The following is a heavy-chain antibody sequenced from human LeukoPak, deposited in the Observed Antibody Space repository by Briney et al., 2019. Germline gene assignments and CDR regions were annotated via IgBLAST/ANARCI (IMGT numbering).Heavy chain of an antibody. J-gene: IGHJ4*02. CDR2: IIGRGVTT. Sequence: GGSLRLSCSASSFTFSSHALTWVRRAPGGGREWVSSIIGRGVTTYYADSVKGRFTISRDNSRNTLLLHMGSLRAEAKAVYYCARAPESGKYNGEYSGYFDYWGQGTLVTVSS. CDR1: SFTFSSHA. V-gene: IGHV3-23*01. D-gene: IGHD3-10*01. CDR3: ARAPESGKYNGEYSGYFDY.